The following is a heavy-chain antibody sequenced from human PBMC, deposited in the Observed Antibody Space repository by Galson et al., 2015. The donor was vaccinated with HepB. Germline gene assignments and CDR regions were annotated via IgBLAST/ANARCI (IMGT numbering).Heavy chain of an antibody. D-gene: IGHD3-3*01. Sequence: ETLSLTCTVSGGPISSYYWSWIRPPPGKGLEGIGYIYYSGSTYYHPSLKSRVTISVDTSKNQFSLKLRSVTGADTAVYYFARSLMGDVWSGYDTYGMDVWGQGTTVTVSS. CDR1: GGPISSYY. CDR2: IYYSGST. J-gene: IGHJ6*02. CDR3: ARSLMGDVWSGYDTYGMDV. V-gene: IGHV4-59*12.